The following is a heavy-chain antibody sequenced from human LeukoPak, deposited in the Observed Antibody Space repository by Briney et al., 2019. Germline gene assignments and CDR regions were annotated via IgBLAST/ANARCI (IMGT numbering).Heavy chain of an antibody. V-gene: IGHV4-4*07. CDR1: GGSISSYY. D-gene: IGHD5-18*01. CDR2: IYISGST. CDR3: ARQRYGYRKDFDY. J-gene: IGHJ4*02. Sequence: SETLSLTCSVSGGSISSYYWSWIRQPAGKGLEWIGRIYISGSTNYNPSLKSRVTISVDTSKNQFSLKLSSVTAADTAVYYCARQRYGYRKDFDYWGQGTLVTVSS.